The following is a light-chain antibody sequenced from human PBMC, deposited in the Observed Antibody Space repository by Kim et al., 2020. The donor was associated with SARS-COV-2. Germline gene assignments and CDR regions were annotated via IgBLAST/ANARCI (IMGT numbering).Light chain of an antibody. CDR1: SGHSSYI. Sequence: QLVLTQSSSASASLGSSVKLTCTLSSGHSSYIIAWHQQQPGKAPRYLMKLEGSGSYNKGSGVPDRFSGSSSGADRYLTISNLQSEDEADYYCETWDSHTRVFGGGTQLTV. V-gene: IGLV4-60*03. CDR3: ETWDSHTRV. CDR2: LEGSGSY. J-gene: IGLJ3*02.